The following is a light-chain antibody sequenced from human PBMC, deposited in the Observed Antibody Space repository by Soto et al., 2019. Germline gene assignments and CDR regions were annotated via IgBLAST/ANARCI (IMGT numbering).Light chain of an antibody. CDR3: QQYNNWPPT. Sequence: EIVMTQSPATLSVSPGERATLSCRASQSVSNNLAWYQQKPGQAPRLLIYGASTRATGIPARFSGSGSGTEFTLTNSSLQSEDFAVYYCQQYNNWPPTFGQGTKVEIK. V-gene: IGKV3-15*01. CDR1: QSVSNN. J-gene: IGKJ1*01. CDR2: GAS.